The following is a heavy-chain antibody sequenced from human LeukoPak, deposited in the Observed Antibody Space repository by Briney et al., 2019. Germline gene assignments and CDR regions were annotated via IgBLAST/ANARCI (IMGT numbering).Heavy chain of an antibody. CDR1: GGSISSYY. Sequence: SETLSLTCTVSGGSISSYYWSWIRQPPGKGLEWIGYIYYSGSTNYNPSLKSRVTISVDTSKNQFSLKLSSVTAADTAVYYCARDRNTLIHSNAFDIWGQGTRVIVSS. V-gene: IGHV4-59*01. CDR2: IYYSGST. D-gene: IGHD1-1*01. CDR3: ARDRNTLIHSNAFDI. J-gene: IGHJ3*02.